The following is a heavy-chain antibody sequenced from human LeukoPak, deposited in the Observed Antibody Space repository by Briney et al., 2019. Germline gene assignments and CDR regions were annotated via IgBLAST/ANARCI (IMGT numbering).Heavy chain of an antibody. Sequence: GGSLRLSCAASGFTFNTYAMSWVRQAPGKGLEWVSAISSSGGSTFHADSVKGRFTISRDNSKNTLYLQMNSLRAEDTAVYYCAKDRHMVRGVILFDYWGQGTLVTVSS. V-gene: IGHV3-23*01. CDR3: AKDRHMVRGVILFDY. D-gene: IGHD3-10*01. CDR2: ISSSGGST. J-gene: IGHJ4*02. CDR1: GFTFNTYA.